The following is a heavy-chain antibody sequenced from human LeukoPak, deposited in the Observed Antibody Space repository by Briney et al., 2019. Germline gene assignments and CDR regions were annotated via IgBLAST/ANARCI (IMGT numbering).Heavy chain of an antibody. J-gene: IGHJ3*02. CDR2: SDPKSGGT. V-gene: IGHV1-2*02. D-gene: IGHD3-22*01. CDR3: ARGSPDYYDSSGYHYAFDI. Sequence: ASVKVSCKASGYTFTGYYMRWVRQAPGQGLEWMGWSDPKSGGTNYAQKFQGRVTMTRDMSISTAHMELSRLRSDDTAVYYCARGSPDYYDSSGYHYAFDIWGQGTMVTVSS. CDR1: GYTFTGYY.